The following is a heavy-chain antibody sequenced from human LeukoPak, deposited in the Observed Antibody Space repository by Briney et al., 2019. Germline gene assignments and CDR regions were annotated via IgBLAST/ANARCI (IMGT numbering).Heavy chain of an antibody. CDR3: ARDWVTAYYFDY. CDR1: GFSLSDYY. J-gene: IGHJ4*02. D-gene: IGHD5-18*01. CDR2: ISSSGSTL. Sequence: KPGGSLRLSCAASGFSLSDYYMSWIRQAPGEGLEWVSYISSSGSTLYYADSVKGRFTVSRDNAKNSLFLQMNSLRAEDTAVYYCARDWVTAYYFDYWGQGTLVTVSS. V-gene: IGHV3-11*01.